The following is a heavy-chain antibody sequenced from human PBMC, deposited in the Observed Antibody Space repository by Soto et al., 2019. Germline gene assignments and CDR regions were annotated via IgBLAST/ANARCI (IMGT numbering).Heavy chain of an antibody. CDR3: AKSLSTGTGDAFDI. Sequence: EVQLLESGGGLVQPGGFLRLSCAASGFTFNSYAMTWVRQGPGKGLEWVSGISVNGGSTHYAGSVKGRFTISRDNSKNTLSLQMNSLRAEDTAVYYCAKSLSTGTGDAFDIWGQGTMVTVSS. D-gene: IGHD1-1*01. J-gene: IGHJ3*02. CDR2: ISVNGGST. V-gene: IGHV3-23*01. CDR1: GFTFNSYA.